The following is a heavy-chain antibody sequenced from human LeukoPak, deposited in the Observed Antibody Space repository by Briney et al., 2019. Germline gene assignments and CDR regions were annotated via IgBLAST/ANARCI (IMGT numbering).Heavy chain of an antibody. CDR2: ISYDGSNK. J-gene: IGHJ4*02. V-gene: IGHV3-30-3*01. Sequence: HPGRSLRLSCAASGFTFSSYAMHWVRQAPGKGLEWVAVISYDGSNKYYADSVKGRFTISRDNSKNTLYLQMNSLRAEDTAVYYCARDGVSYGTFDYWGQGTLVTVSS. D-gene: IGHD5-18*01. CDR3: ARDGVSYGTFDY. CDR1: GFTFSSYA.